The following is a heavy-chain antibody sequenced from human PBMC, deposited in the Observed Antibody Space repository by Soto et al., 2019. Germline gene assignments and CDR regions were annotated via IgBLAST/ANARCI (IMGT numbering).Heavy chain of an antibody. Sequence: ASVKVSCKASGYTFTSYGISWVRQAPGQGLEWMGWISAYNGNANYAQKLQGRVTMTTDTSTSTAYMELRSLRSDDTAVYYCARVRQLEKSSDYWGQGTLITVSS. CDR3: ARVRQLEKSSDY. CDR1: GYTFTSYG. D-gene: IGHD1-1*01. V-gene: IGHV1-18*01. J-gene: IGHJ4*02. CDR2: ISAYNGNA.